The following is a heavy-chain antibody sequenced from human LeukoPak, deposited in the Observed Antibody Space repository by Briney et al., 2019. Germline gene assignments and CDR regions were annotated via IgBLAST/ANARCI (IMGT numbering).Heavy chain of an antibody. CDR1: GFTFSSYA. Sequence: QAGGSLRLSCAASGFTFSSYAMSWVRQAPGKGLEWVSGILDSGYSTYYANSVKGRFTISRDNAKNSLYLQMNSLRAEDTAVYYCASDAYSSWGQGTLVTVSS. V-gene: IGHV3-23*01. CDR3: ASDAYSS. CDR2: ILDSGYST. J-gene: IGHJ4*02. D-gene: IGHD6-13*01.